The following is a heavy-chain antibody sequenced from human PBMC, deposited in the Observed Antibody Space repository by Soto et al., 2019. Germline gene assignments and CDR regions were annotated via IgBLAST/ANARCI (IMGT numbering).Heavy chain of an antibody. D-gene: IGHD3-16*01. CDR3: AREGGESSDGLYYFDS. Sequence: SETLSLTCTVSGGSTSSDNYWSWIRQPPGKGLEWIGHIYYSGNTDYNPSPKSRLAISIDTSKNQFSLKPSSVTAADTAVYFCAREGGESSDGLYYFDSWGQGSLVTVSS. CDR1: GGSTSSDNY. CDR2: IYYSGNT. J-gene: IGHJ4*02. V-gene: IGHV4-30-4*01.